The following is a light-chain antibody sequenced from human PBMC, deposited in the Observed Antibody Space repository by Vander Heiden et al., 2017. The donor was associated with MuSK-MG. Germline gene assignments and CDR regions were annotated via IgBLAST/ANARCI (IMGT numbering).Light chain of an antibody. Sequence: ALTPPASVSGSPGPSSTIYCSGTSSDVGGNNFVSWYQQHPGKAPKLMIYEVSKRPAGVASRFSGSKSGNTTSPTIWGDQAEDEADYCCGSDTSSGNWVFGGGTKLTVL. CDR1: SSDVGGNNF. J-gene: IGLJ3*02. V-gene: IGLV2-14*01. CDR3: GSDTSSGNWV. CDR2: EVS.